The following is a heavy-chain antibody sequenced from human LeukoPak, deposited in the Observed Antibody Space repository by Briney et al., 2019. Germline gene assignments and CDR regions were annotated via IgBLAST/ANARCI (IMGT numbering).Heavy chain of an antibody. CDR2: IDGSGDTI. CDR3: SSPFDC. CDR1: GFTFSDYS. J-gene: IGHJ4*02. Sequence: GESLRLSCAASGFTFSDYSMNWVRQAPGKGLEWVSYIDGSGDTIYYADSVKGRFTIFRDNANNSLDLQMNSPREEETAVYYFSSPFDCWGQGTLVTVSS. V-gene: IGHV3-48*02.